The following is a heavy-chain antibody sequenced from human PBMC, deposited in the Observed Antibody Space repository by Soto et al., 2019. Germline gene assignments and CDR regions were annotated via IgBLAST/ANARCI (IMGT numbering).Heavy chain of an antibody. V-gene: IGHV3-53*01. J-gene: IGHJ3*01. D-gene: IGHD1-1*01. CDR2: LYDVDGS. CDR1: GLTVSGKKY. Sequence: DVQLVESGGGLIQPGESLRLSCAAFGLTVSGKKYVAWVRQAPGKGLEWVSALYDVDGSFYADSVKGRFTTSSDSSKTTVYLQMNGLRTDNTAVYYCASWHEREHAYDVWGQGTTVTVSS. CDR3: ASWHEREHAYDV.